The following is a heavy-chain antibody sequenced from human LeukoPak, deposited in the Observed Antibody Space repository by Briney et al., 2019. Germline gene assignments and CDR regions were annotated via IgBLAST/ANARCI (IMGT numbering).Heavy chain of an antibody. CDR1: GGSISSSSYY. J-gene: IGHJ4*02. CDR2: ISYSGNT. CDR3: ARGDWKYGDFDR. D-gene: IGHD1-7*01. Sequence: SETLSLTCTVSGGSISSSSYYWGWIRQPPGKGLEWIGTISYSGNTYYNPSLKSRVTISVDTSKNQFSLKLSSMTAADTAVYYCARGDWKYGDFDRWGQGTLVTVSS. V-gene: IGHV4-39*07.